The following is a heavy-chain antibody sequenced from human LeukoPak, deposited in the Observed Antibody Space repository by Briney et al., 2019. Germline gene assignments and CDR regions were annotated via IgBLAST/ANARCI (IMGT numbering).Heavy chain of an antibody. CDR1: GFLVSSKY. D-gene: IGHD4-17*01. CDR3: VRVDDYGDYPYYFDG. CDR2: IYSGGST. V-gene: IGHV3-66*01. J-gene: IGHJ4*02. Sequence: GGSLRLSCAASGFLVSSKYMSWVRQAPGKGLEWVSVIYSGGSTYYADSVKGRFTISSDSYKHKVYLHMNSLRDEDTAVYYCVRVDDYGDYPYYFDGWGQGSLVTVSS.